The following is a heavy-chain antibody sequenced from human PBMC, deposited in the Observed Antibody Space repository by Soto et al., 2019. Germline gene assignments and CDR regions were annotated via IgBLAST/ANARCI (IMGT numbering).Heavy chain of an antibody. CDR1: GFTFSTSG. J-gene: IGHJ5*02. CDR2: ISHDGSVT. D-gene: IGHD6-13*01. Sequence: QVQMVESGGGVVQPGTSLRLSCATSGFTFSTSGMHWVRQAPGKGLEWVAMISHDGSVTYYTDSVQGRFTISRDTPKNTLYLQMNSLRDEETALYYCAKDWGSSGWYNWFDPWGQGTRVTV. CDR3: AKDWGSSGWYNWFDP. V-gene: IGHV3-30*18.